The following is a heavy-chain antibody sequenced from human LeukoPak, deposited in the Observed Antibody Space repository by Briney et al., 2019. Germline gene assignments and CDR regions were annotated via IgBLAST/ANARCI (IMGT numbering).Heavy chain of an antibody. CDR3: ARDRSGSFDAFDI. Sequence: PGGSLRLPCAASGFTFSSYSMNWVRQAPGKGLEWVSSISSSSSYIYYADSVKGRFTISRDNAKNSLYLQMNSLRAEDTAVYYCARDRSGSFDAFDIWGQGTMVTVS. J-gene: IGHJ3*02. CDR1: GFTFSSYS. V-gene: IGHV3-21*01. D-gene: IGHD1-26*01. CDR2: ISSSSSYI.